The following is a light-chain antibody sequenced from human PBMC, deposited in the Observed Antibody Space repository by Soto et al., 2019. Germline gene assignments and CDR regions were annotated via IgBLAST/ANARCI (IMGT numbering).Light chain of an antibody. V-gene: IGKV3-11*01. J-gene: IGKJ4*01. CDR3: QQRSNWPLT. CDR1: QSVSTY. Sequence: EIVLTQSPATLSLSPGERATLSCRASQSVSTYLGWYQQKPGQAPRLLIYDASNRATAIPARFSGSGSGTDCTLTISRLEPEDVAVYYCQQRSNWPLTFGGGTKVEIK. CDR2: DAS.